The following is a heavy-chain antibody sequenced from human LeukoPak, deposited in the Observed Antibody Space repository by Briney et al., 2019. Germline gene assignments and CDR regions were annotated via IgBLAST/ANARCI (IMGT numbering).Heavy chain of an antibody. J-gene: IGHJ4*02. V-gene: IGHV2-70*11. D-gene: IGHD4-17*01. CDR2: IDWDDDK. Sequence: RESDPALVKPTQTLTLTCTFSGFSLGTSGMCVSWIRQPPGKALEWLARIDWDDDKYYSTSLQTRLTISKDTSKNQVVLTMTNMDPVDTATYYCARAFPTVTTFDYWGQGTLVTVSS. CDR1: GFSLGTSGMC. CDR3: ARAFPTVTTFDY.